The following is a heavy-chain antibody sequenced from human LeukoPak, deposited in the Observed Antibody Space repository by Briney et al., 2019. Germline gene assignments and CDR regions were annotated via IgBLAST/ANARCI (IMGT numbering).Heavy chain of an antibody. J-gene: IGHJ5*02. CDR1: GYTFTGYY. V-gene: IGHV1-2*02. CDR3: ARRIVAAGTFDP. D-gene: IGHD6-13*01. CDR2: INPNSGGT. Sequence: ASVKVSCKASGYTFTGYYMHWVRQAPGQGLEWMGWINPNSGGTNYAQKFQGRVTMTRDTSISTAYMELSRLRSDDTAVYYCARRIVAAGTFDPWGQGTLVTVSS.